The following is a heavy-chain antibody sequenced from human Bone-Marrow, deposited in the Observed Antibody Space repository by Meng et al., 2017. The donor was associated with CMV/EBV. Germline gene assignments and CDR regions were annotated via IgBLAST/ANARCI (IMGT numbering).Heavy chain of an antibody. V-gene: IGHV3-9*01. J-gene: IGHJ3*02. CDR1: GFTFDDYA. Sequence: SLKISCAASGFTFDDYAMHWVRQAPGKGLEWVSGISWNSGSIGYADSVKGRFTISRDNSKNTLYLQMNSLRAEDTAVYYCARPSSMGAFDIWGQGTMVTVSS. CDR2: ISWNSGSI. CDR3: ARPSSMGAFDI. D-gene: IGHD2-2*01.